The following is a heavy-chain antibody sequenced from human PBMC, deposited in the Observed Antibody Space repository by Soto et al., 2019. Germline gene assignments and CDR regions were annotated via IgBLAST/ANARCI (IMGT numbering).Heavy chain of an antibody. CDR3: ARGVPAAGTDWFDP. J-gene: IGHJ5*02. CDR1: GGSISNYY. Sequence: SETLSLTCTVSGGSISNYYWSWIRQSAEKRLEWVGRVSSTGSSYYNPSLKSRVTISVDTSKNQVSLNLTSVTAADTAVYYCARGVPAAGTDWFDPWGQGTLVTVSS. V-gene: IGHV4-4*07. CDR2: VSSTGSS. D-gene: IGHD6-13*01.